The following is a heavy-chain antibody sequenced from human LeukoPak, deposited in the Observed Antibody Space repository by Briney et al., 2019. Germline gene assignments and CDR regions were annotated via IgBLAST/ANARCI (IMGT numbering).Heavy chain of an antibody. CDR3: AKKGYADSGTYLYYFDY. D-gene: IGHD3-10*01. CDR1: GFTFSSYS. J-gene: IGHJ4*02. Sequence: PGGSLRLSCAASGFTFSSYSMNWVRQAPGKGLEWVSSISSSSSYIYYADSVKGRFTISRDNSKNTLYLQMNSLRAEDTAIYYCAKKGYADSGTYLYYFDYWGQGTLVTVSS. CDR2: ISSSSSYI. V-gene: IGHV3-21*04.